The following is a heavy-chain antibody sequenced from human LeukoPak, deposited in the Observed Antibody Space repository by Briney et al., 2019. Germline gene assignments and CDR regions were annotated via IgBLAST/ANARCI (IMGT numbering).Heavy chain of an antibody. CDR3: ARGGEGNGGGDCLMGSDAFDL. V-gene: IGHV3-64*01. CDR1: GFIFSRHV. J-gene: IGHJ3*01. D-gene: IGHD2-21*02. CDR2: ISSNGGGT. Sequence: GGSLRLSCAASGFIFSRHVMHWVRQAPGKGLEYVSTISSNGGGTYYGHSVKGRFTISRDNSKNTLFLQMARLRSDDMGVYYCARGGEGNGGGDCLMGSDAFDLGGQGTMVIVSS.